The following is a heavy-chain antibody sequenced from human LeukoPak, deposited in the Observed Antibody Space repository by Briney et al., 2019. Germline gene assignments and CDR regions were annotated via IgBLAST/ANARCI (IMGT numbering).Heavy chain of an antibody. V-gene: IGHV3-30-3*01. Sequence: GRSLRLSCAASGFTFGSYAMHWVRQAPGKGLEWVAVISYGGSNKYYADSVKGRFTISRDNSKNTLYLQMNSLRAEDTAVYYCVKDRVHDSSSYYGYGYWGQGTLVTVSS. CDR3: VKDRVHDSSSYYGYGY. D-gene: IGHD3-22*01. J-gene: IGHJ4*02. CDR1: GFTFGSYA. CDR2: ISYGGSNK.